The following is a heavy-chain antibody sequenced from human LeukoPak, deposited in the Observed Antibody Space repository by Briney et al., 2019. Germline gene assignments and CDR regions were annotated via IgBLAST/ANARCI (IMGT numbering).Heavy chain of an antibody. J-gene: IGHJ4*02. Sequence: PSETLSLTFTVSGSSFTSNNYYWGWIRQPPGKGLEWIGSIYYSGSTYYNPSLKSRVTISIDTSKNQFSLKLSSVTAADTAVYYCAFNPMTTVASYYFDYWGQGALITVSS. CDR2: IYYSGST. CDR1: GSSFTSNNYY. CDR3: AFNPMTTVASYYFDY. V-gene: IGHV4-39*01. D-gene: IGHD4-23*01.